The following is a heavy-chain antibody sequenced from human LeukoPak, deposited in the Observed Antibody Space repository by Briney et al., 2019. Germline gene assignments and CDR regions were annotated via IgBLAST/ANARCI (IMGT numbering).Heavy chain of an antibody. J-gene: IGHJ4*02. CDR3: ATGDDILTGYSN. CDR1: GGSISSGSYY. Sequence: SETLSLTCTVSGGSISSGSYYWSWIRQPAGKGLEWIGRIYTSGSTNYNPSLKSRVTISVDTSKNQFSLKLSSVTAADTAVYYCATGDDILTGYSNWGQGTLVTVSS. CDR2: IYTSGST. V-gene: IGHV4-61*02. D-gene: IGHD3-9*01.